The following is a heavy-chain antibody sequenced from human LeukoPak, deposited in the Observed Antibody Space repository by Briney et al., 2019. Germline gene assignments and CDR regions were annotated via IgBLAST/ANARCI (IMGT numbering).Heavy chain of an antibody. Sequence: GGSLRLSCAASGFTFSRSAMHWVRQAPGKGLEWVAVISYDGSNKYYADSVKGRFTISRDNSKNTLYLQMNSLRAEDTAVYYCAKVAVAGTDYFDYWGQGTLVTVSS. J-gene: IGHJ4*02. CDR1: GFTFSRSA. V-gene: IGHV3-30*18. D-gene: IGHD6-19*01. CDR3: AKVAVAGTDYFDY. CDR2: ISYDGSNK.